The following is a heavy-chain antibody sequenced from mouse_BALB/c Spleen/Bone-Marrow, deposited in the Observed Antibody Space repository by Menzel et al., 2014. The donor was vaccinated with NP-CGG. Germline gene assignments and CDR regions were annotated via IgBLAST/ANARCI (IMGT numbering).Heavy chain of an antibody. CDR1: GFSLTSYG. V-gene: IGHV2-9*02. D-gene: IGHD1-2*01. CDR3: ARGFHLDY. CDR2: IWAGGST. J-gene: IGHJ2*01. Sequence: VKLEESGPGLVAPSQSLSITCTVSGFSLTSYGVHWVRQPSGKGLEWLGVIWAGGSTNYNSALMSRLSISKDNSKSQVFLKMNSLQTDDTAMYYCARGFHLDYWGQGTTLTVSS.